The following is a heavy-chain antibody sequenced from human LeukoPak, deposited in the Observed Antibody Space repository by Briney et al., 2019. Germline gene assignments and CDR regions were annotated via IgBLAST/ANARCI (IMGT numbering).Heavy chain of an antibody. V-gene: IGHV3-74*03. Sequence: PGGSLRLSCTASGFTFNKYYMQWVRQVPGKGLVWVSRINVDGSSTTYADSVRGRFTISRDTAKSTLYLQMNRLRVEDTAVYYCARSDIFTNYGMDVWGQGTTVTVSS. J-gene: IGHJ6*02. D-gene: IGHD3-9*01. CDR2: INVDGSST. CDR3: ARSDIFTNYGMDV. CDR1: GFTFNKYY.